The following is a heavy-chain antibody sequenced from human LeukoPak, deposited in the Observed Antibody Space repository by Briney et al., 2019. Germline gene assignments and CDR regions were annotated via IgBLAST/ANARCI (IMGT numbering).Heavy chain of an antibody. J-gene: IGHJ4*02. V-gene: IGHV1-2*02. Sequence: ASVKVSCKASGYTFTCYYMHWVRQAPGQGLEWMGWINPNSGGTNYAQKFQGRVTMTRDTSISTAYMELSRLRSDDTAVYYCARVKHYYDSSGYEGNDYWGQGTLVTVSS. CDR3: ARVKHYYDSSGYEGNDY. D-gene: IGHD3-22*01. CDR1: GYTFTCYY. CDR2: INPNSGGT.